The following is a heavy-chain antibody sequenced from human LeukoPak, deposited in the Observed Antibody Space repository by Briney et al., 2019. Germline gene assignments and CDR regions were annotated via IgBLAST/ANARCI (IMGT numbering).Heavy chain of an antibody. CDR3: ARELHSGSYYFDY. Sequence: SETLSLTCTVSGDSISSSIYYWGWIRQPPGKGLEWIGNIYYSGNTYYNPSLKSRVTTSVDTSKNRFSLKLTSVTAADTAVYYCARELHSGSYYFDYWGQGTLVTVSS. CDR2: IYYSGNT. D-gene: IGHD1-26*01. J-gene: IGHJ4*02. CDR1: GDSISSSIYY. V-gene: IGHV4-39*07.